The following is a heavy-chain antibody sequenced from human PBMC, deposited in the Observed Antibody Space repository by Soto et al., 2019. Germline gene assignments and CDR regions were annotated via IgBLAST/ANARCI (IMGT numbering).Heavy chain of an antibody. J-gene: IGHJ3*02. CDR2: ISPSGGST. CDR3: ARASVVVSAYSAFDI. V-gene: IGHV1-46*01. Sequence: ASVKVSCKASGNTFTNYYMHWVRQAPGQGLEWVGIISPSGGSTTYAQKFQGRVTMTRDTSTSSLYMELRSLRSEDTAVYYCARASVVVSAYSAFDIWGQGTVVTVSS. CDR1: GNTFTNYY. D-gene: IGHD2-15*01.